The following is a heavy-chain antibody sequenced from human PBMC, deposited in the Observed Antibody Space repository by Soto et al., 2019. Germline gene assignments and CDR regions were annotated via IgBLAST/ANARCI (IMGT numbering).Heavy chain of an antibody. CDR1: GFTFSNAW. D-gene: IGHD4-17*01. J-gene: IGHJ6*02. CDR3: TTEIYGGKSTYYYGMDV. V-gene: IGHV3-15*01. Sequence: GGSLRLSCAASGFTFSNAWMSWVRQAPGKGLEWVGRIKSKIDGGTTDYAAPVKGRFTISRDDSKNTLYLQMNSMKTEDTAVYYCTTEIYGGKSTYYYGMDVWGQGTTVTVSS. CDR2: IKSKIDGGTT.